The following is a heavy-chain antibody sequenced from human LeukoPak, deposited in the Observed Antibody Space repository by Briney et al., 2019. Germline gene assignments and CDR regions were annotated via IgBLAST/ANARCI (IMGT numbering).Heavy chain of an antibody. J-gene: IGHJ4*02. V-gene: IGHV4-39*01. CDR1: SGSLSSTIYY. Sequence: SETLSLTCTVSSGSLSSTIYYWVWIRQPPGMGLEWIGSIYNSGSTYYNPALKSRVTMSVDTSKNQFSLKLTSVTAADTAVYYCAMGGNYGIDYWGQGTLITVSS. D-gene: IGHD1-26*01. CDR2: IYNSGST. CDR3: AMGGNYGIDY.